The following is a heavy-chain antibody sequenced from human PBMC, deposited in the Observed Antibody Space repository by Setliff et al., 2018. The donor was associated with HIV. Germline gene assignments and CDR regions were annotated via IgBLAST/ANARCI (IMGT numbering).Heavy chain of an antibody. CDR2: ISATGTTV. D-gene: IGHD1-26*01. Sequence: GGSLRLSCVASGFTFDEYALHWVRQVPGKGLEWLSYISATGTTVSYADSVRGRFIISRDSVRNVLYLQMKSLRVEDTALYYCVRDQLRYPERWDFDFWGQGTLVTVSS. CDR3: VRDQLRYPERWDFDF. V-gene: IGHV3-9*01. CDR1: GFTFDEYA. J-gene: IGHJ4*02.